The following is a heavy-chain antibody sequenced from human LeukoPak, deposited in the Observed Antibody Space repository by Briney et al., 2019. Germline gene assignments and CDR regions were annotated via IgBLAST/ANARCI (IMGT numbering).Heavy chain of an antibody. Sequence: ASVKVSCKASGYTFTSYDINWVRQATGQGLEWMGWSSVYNGNTEYAQKFQGRVTMTTDTTTSTAYMELRTLISDDTAVYYCAKGRRVDADDHFDYWGQGTLVTVSS. CDR3: AKGRRVDADDHFDY. J-gene: IGHJ4*02. D-gene: IGHD1-1*01. CDR1: GYTFTSYD. CDR2: SSVYNGNT. V-gene: IGHV1-18*01.